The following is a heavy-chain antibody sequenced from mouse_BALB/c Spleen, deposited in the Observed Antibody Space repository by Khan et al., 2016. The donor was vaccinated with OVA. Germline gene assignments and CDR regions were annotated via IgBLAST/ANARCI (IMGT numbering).Heavy chain of an antibody. CDR2: IWAGGSS. J-gene: IGHJ3*01. D-gene: IGHD1-3*01. CDR3: ASAFYNGAWFAY. CDR1: GFSLSNYG. Sequence: QVQLKQSGPGLVAPSQTLSITCTVSGFSLSNYGIHWVRQSPGKGLEWLGVIWAGGSSNHNSALMSRLSISKDNSKSQVFLKMNSPETDDTSMYYWASAFYNGAWFAYWGQGTLVTVSA. V-gene: IGHV2-9*02.